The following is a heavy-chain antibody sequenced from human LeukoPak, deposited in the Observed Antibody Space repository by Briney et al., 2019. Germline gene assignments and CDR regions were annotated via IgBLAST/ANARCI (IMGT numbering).Heavy chain of an antibody. CDR2: ISYDGSNK. V-gene: IGHV3-30*18. CDR1: GFTFSSYG. CDR3: AKDLRYCSSTSCYPFYYYYMDV. D-gene: IGHD2-2*01. J-gene: IGHJ6*03. Sequence: PGGSVRPSCAASGFTFSSYGMHWVRQAPGKGLEWAAVISYDGSNKYYADSVKGRFTISRDNSKNTLYLQMNSLRAEDTAVYYCAKDLRYCSSTSCYPFYYYYMDVWGKGTTVTVSS.